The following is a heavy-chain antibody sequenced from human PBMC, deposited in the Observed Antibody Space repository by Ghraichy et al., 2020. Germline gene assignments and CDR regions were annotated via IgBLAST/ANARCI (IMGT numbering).Heavy chain of an antibody. Sequence: SQTLSLTCTVSGGSISSYYWSWIRQPAGKGLEWIGRIYTSGSTNYNPSLKSRVTMSVDTSKNQFSLKLSSVTAADTAVYYCARGSVLEWLFRNHWYFDLWGRGTLVTVSS. V-gene: IGHV4-4*07. CDR1: GGSISSYY. D-gene: IGHD3-3*01. CDR3: ARGSVLEWLFRNHWYFDL. CDR2: IYTSGST. J-gene: IGHJ2*01.